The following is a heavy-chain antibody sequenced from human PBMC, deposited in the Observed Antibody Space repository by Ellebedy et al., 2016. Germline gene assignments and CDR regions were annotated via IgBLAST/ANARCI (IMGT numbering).Heavy chain of an antibody. V-gene: IGHV4-59*08. J-gene: IGHJ5*02. D-gene: IGHD6-19*01. CDR3: ARNPASGSLFFDL. CDR2: IYHIGGT. CDR1: GDSIKTYY. Sequence: SETLSLTCTVPGDSIKTYYWSWLRQSPGKGLEWIGFIYHIGGTNYNPSLKGRVTISIDSPKNQSSLQLSSVTAADTAVYYCARNPASGSLFFDLWGQGTLVTVSS.